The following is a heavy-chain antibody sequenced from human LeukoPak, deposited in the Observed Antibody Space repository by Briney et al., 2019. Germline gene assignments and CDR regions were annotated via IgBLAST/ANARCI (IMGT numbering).Heavy chain of an antibody. CDR2: ISSSGSTK. J-gene: IGHJ4*02. Sequence: GGSLRLSCAASGFTFSTYNMNWVRQAPGKGLEWVSYISSSGSTKYYADSVKGRFTISRDNVKNSLFLQMNSLSDEDTAVYYCAREGGPYRPLDYSGQGTLVTVAS. CDR1: GFTFSTYN. V-gene: IGHV3-48*02. CDR3: AREGGPYRPLDY.